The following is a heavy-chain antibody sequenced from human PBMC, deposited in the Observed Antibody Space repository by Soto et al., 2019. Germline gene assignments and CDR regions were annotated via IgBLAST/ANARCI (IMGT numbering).Heavy chain of an antibody. D-gene: IGHD1-26*01. V-gene: IGHV3-30-3*01. J-gene: IGHJ3*02. Sequence: GGSLRLSCAASGFTFSSYAMHWVRQAPGKGLEWVAVISYDGSNKYYADSVKGRFTISRDNSKNTLYLQMNSLRAEDKAVEYCARVGHKWELNDAFDIWGQGTMVTVSS. CDR3: ARVGHKWELNDAFDI. CDR2: ISYDGSNK. CDR1: GFTFSSYA.